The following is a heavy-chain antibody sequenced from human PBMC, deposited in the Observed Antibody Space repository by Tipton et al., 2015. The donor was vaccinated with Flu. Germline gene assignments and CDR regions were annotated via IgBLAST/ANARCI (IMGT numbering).Heavy chain of an antibody. V-gene: IGHV4-39*07. CDR3: ARVHGVSQLLHLDYYYYYYMDV. CDR2: IYYSGST. Sequence: TLSLTCTVSGGSISSSSYYWGWIRQPPGKGLEWIGSIYYSGSTYHNPSLKSRVTISVDTSKNQFSLKLSSVTAADTAVYYCARVHGVSQLLHLDYYYYYYMDVWGKGTTVTVSS. D-gene: IGHD2-2*01. CDR1: GGSISSSSYY. J-gene: IGHJ6*03.